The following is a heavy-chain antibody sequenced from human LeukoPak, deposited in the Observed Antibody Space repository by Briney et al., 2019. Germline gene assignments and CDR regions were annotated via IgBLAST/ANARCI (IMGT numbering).Heavy chain of an antibody. V-gene: IGHV3-23*01. Sequence: PGGSLRLSCAASGFTFSSYAMSWVRQAPGKGLEWVSAISGSGGSTYYADSVKGRFTISRDISKNALYLQMNSLRGEDTAVYYCAKGALYSNSWHTSPLDYWGQGTLVTVSS. D-gene: IGHD6-13*01. CDR3: AKGALYSNSWHTSPLDY. J-gene: IGHJ4*02. CDR2: ISGSGGST. CDR1: GFTFSSYA.